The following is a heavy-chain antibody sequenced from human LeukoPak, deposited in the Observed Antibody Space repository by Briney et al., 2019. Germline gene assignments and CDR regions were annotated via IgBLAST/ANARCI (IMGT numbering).Heavy chain of an antibody. D-gene: IGHD5-18*01. CDR1: GFTFSSYS. CDR2: ISSSSSTI. Sequence: GGSLGLSCAASGFTFSSYSMNWVRQAPGKGLEWVSYISSSSSTIYYADSVKGRFTISRDNAKNSLYLQMNSLRAEDTAVYYCARLYSSATWGQGTLVTVSS. V-gene: IGHV3-48*01. J-gene: IGHJ5*02. CDR3: ARLYSSAT.